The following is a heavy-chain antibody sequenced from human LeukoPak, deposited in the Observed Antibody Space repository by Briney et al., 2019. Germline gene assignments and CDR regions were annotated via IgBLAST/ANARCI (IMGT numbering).Heavy chain of an antibody. CDR3: ARLHCSGGSCYLDY. D-gene: IGHD2-15*01. V-gene: IGHV5-51*01. J-gene: IGHJ4*02. Sequence: GESLKISCKGSGYSFTSYWIGWVRQMPGKGLEWMGIIYPGDSDIRYSPSFQGQVTISAVKSIRTAYLQWSSLKASDTAMYYCARLHCSGGSCYLDYWAQETLVTVSS. CDR2: IYPGDSDI. CDR1: GYSFTSYW.